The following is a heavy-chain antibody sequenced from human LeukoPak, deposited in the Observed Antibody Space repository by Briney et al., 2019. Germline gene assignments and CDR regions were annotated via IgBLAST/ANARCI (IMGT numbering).Heavy chain of an antibody. Sequence: SETLSLTCAVYGGSFSGYYWSWIRQPPGKGLEWIGEINHSGSTNYNPSLKSRVTISVDTSKNQFSLKLSSVTAADTAVYYCARGRRNMPYYYGMDVWGQGTTVTVSS. CDR1: GGSFSGYY. D-gene: IGHD1/OR15-1a*01. CDR2: INHSGST. V-gene: IGHV4-34*01. J-gene: IGHJ6*02. CDR3: ARGRRNMPYYYGMDV.